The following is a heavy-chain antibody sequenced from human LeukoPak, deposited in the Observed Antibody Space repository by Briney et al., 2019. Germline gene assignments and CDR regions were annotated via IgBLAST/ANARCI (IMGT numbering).Heavy chain of an antibody. J-gene: IGHJ3*02. CDR1: GFTFSSYS. D-gene: IGHD6-13*01. CDR2: ISSSSTYI. V-gene: IGHV3-21*01. CDR3: ARNRYGSSLDAFDI. Sequence: GGSLRLSCAASGFTFSSYSMNWVRQAPGKGLEWVSSISSSSTYIYYADSVKGRFTISRDNAQNSLPLQMNSLRAEDTAVYYCARNRYGSSLDAFDIWGQGTVVTVSS.